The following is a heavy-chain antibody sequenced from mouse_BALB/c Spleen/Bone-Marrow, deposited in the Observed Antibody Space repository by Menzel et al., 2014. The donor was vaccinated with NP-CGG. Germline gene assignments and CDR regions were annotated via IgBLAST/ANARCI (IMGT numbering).Heavy chain of an antibody. J-gene: IGHJ3*01. CDR2: IRSKSNNYAT. CDR1: GFTFNTYA. Sequence: EVQVVESGGGLVQPKGSLKLSCAASGFTFNTYAMNWVRQAPGKGLEWVARIRSKSNNYATYYADSVKDRFTISRDDSQSMLYPQMNNLKTEDTAMYYCVRQNYDYAWFAYWGRGTLVTVSA. CDR3: VRQNYDYAWFAY. D-gene: IGHD2-4*01. V-gene: IGHV10-1*02.